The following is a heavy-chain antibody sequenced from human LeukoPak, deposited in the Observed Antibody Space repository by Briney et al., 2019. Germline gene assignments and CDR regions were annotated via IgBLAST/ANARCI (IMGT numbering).Heavy chain of an antibody. J-gene: IGHJ6*02. CDR2: IYYSGST. V-gene: IGHV4-59*01. CDR1: GGSISSYY. CDR3: ARDLTMEYYYGMDV. D-gene: IGHD1/OR15-1a*01. Sequence: SETLSLTCTVSGGSISSYYWSWIRQPPGKGLEWIGYIYYSGSTNYNPSLKSRVTISVDTSKNQFSLKLSSVTAADTAVYYCARDLTMEYYYGMDVWGQGTTVTVSS.